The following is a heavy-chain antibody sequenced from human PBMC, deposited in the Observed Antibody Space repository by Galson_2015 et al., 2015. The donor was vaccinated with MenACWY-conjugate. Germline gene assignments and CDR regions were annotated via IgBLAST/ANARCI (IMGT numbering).Heavy chain of an antibody. D-gene: IGHD3-10*01. CDR2: IYYSGST. CDR1: GGSISSSSYY. CDR3: NWFGELLPRVFDY. J-gene: IGHJ4*02. Sequence: ETLSLTCTVSGGSISSSSYYWGWIRQPPGKGLEWIGSIYYSGSTYYNPSLKSRVTISVDTSKNQFSLKLSSVTAADTAVYYCNWFGELLPRVFDYWGQGTLVTVSS. V-gene: IGHV4-39*07.